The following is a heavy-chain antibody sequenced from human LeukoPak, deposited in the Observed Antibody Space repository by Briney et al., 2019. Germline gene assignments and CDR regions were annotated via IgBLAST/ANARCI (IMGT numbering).Heavy chain of an antibody. D-gene: IGHD6-6*01. Sequence: ASVKVSCKASGYTFTGYYMHWVRQAPGQGLEWMGWINPNSGGTNYAQKFQGRVTMTRDTSISTAYMELSRLRSDDTAVYYCARFALYSSSLPTLDYWGQGTLVAVYS. V-gene: IGHV1-2*02. J-gene: IGHJ4*02. CDR3: ARFALYSSSLPTLDY. CDR1: GYTFTGYY. CDR2: INPNSGGT.